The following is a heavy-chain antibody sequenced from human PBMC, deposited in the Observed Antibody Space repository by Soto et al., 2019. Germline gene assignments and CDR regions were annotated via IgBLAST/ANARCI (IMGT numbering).Heavy chain of an antibody. Sequence: GKGLEWVSAISGSGGSTYYADSVKGRFTISRDNSKNTLYLQMNSLRAEDTAVYYCAKVRALYYDILTGYPPQYDFDIWGQGTLVTVSS. CDR3: AKVRALYYDILTGYPPQYDFDI. V-gene: IGHV3-23*01. J-gene: IGHJ4*02. D-gene: IGHD3-9*01. CDR2: ISGSGGST.